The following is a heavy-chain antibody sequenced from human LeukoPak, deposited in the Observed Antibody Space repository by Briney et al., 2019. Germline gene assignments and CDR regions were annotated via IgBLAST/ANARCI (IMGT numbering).Heavy chain of an antibody. Sequence: PSETLSLTCTVSGGSISSYYWSWIRQPPGKGLEWIGYIYYSGSTNYNPSLKSRVTISVDTSEKQFSLKLSSVTAADTAVYYCARGLWGSDSSGYYRHYFDYWGQGTLVTVSS. CDR3: ARGLWGSDSSGYYRHYFDY. V-gene: IGHV4-59*01. CDR2: IYYSGST. CDR1: GGSISSYY. D-gene: IGHD3-22*01. J-gene: IGHJ4*02.